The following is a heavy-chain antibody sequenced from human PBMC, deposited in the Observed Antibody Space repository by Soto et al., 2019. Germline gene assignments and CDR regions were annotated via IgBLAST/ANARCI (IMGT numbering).Heavy chain of an antibody. D-gene: IGHD5-12*01. CDR1: GGSISSYY. Sequence: LSLTCTVSGGSISSYYWSWIRQPPGKGLEWIGYIYYSGSTNYNPSLKSRVTISVDTSKNQFSLKLSSVTAADTAVYYCALRRDGYKRWFDPWGQGTLVTVSS. J-gene: IGHJ5*02. V-gene: IGHV4-59*01. CDR3: ALRRDGYKRWFDP. CDR2: IYYSGST.